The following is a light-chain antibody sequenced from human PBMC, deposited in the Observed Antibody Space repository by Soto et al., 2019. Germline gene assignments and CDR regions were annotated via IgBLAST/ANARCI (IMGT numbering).Light chain of an antibody. J-gene: IGKJ1*01. CDR2: AAS. Sequence: AIQLTQSPSSLSASVGDRLTMXXRASQAIRSALGWYQQKPGKVPKXVIYAASTLQSGVPSRFSGSGFGTDFTLTISRLQPEDFATYYCLLDFGYFWAFGQGTKVDIK. CDR1: QAIRSA. CDR3: LLDFGYFWA. V-gene: IGKV1-6*01.